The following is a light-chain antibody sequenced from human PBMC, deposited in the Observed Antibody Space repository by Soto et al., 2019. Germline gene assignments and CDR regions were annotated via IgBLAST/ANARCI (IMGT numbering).Light chain of an antibody. J-gene: IGKJ4*01. V-gene: IGKV3-11*01. CDR2: DAS. CDR1: QSVRSY. CDR3: HQRSKWPLT. Sequence: EIVLTQSPATLSLSPGERATLSCRASQSVRSYLAWYQQKPGQAPRLLIYDASNMATDIPARFSGSGSGTDFTLTISSLDPEDFAVYYCHQRSKWPLTLGGGTKVEIK.